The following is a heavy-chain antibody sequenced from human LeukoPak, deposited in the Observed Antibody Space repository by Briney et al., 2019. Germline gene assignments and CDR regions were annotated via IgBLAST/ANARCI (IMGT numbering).Heavy chain of an antibody. CDR3: AGDYTSRSYRFDY. Sequence: SETLSLTCTVSGGSISSNYWSWIRQPPGKGLEWIGYISYSGSTNYNPSLKSRVTISVDTSKNQFSLKLNSMTAADTAIYYCAGDYTSRSYRFDYWGQGTLVTVSS. J-gene: IGHJ4*02. CDR2: ISYSGST. D-gene: IGHD3-10*01. V-gene: IGHV4-59*12. CDR1: GGSISSNY.